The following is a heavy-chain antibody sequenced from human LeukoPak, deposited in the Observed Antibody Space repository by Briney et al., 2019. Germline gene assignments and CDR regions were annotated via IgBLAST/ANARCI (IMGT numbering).Heavy chain of an antibody. CDR1: GFTFSSYG. CDR3: AKDRIPRYFDWLLADDAFDI. V-gene: IGHV3-30*02. CDR2: IRYDGSNK. D-gene: IGHD3-9*01. J-gene: IGHJ3*02. Sequence: GGSLRLSCAASGFTFSSYGMHWVRQAPGKGLEWVAFIRYDGSNKYYADSVKGRFTISRDNSKNTLYLQMNSLGAEDTAVYYCAKDRIPRYFDWLLADDAFDIWGQGTMVTVSS.